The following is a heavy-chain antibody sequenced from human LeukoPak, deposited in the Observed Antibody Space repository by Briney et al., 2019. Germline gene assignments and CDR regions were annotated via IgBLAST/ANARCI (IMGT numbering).Heavy chain of an antibody. CDR3: ARGNPSLAYYYMDV. V-gene: IGHV4-34*01. Sequence: SETLSLTCAVYGVSFSGYYSSWIRHPPWKRLNSIGEINHSGSTNYNPSLKSRVTISVDTSKNQFSLKLSSVTAAETAVYYCARGNPSLAYYYMDVWGKGTTVTVSS. CDR1: GVSFSGYY. J-gene: IGHJ6*03. CDR2: INHSGST.